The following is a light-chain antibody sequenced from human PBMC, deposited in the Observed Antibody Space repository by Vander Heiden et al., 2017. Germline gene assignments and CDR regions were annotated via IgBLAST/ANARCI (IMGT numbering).Light chain of an antibody. V-gene: IGKV3D-15*01. CDR2: GAS. Sequence: IDMTQSPTTLSVSPGERATLSGRASQSVSSNLACYQQKPGQALRLLIYGASIRDNGIPARFSGSGSGTELTLTISSLQSEDFAVYYCQQHNNWPPVTFGQGTRMEIK. CDR1: QSVSSN. J-gene: IGKJ5*01. CDR3: QQHNNWPPVT.